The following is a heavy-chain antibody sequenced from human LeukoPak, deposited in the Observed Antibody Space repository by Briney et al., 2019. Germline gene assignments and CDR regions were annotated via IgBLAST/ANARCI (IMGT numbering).Heavy chain of an antibody. Sequence: PSETLSLTCTVSGGSVSSTTYYWSWIRQPPGKGLEWIGSIYYSGSTYYNPSLKSRVTISVDTSKNQFSLKLSSVTAADTAVYYCASDSPDVDTAVGYWGQGTLVTVSS. CDR1: GGSVSSTTYY. CDR3: ASDSPDVDTAVGY. CDR2: IYYSGST. D-gene: IGHD5-18*01. J-gene: IGHJ4*02. V-gene: IGHV4-39*01.